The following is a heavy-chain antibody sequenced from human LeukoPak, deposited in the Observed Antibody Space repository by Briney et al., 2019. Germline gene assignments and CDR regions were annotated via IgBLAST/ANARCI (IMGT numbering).Heavy chain of an antibody. CDR2: IYPGDSDT. Sequence: GESLKISCKASGYSFTTYWIGWVRQMPGKGLEWMGIIYPGDSDTRYSPSFQGQVTISADKSISTAYLQWSSLKASDTAMYYCARAYYYDSSGYYSEAFDIWGQGTMVTVSS. V-gene: IGHV5-51*01. J-gene: IGHJ3*02. CDR3: ARAYYYDSSGYYSEAFDI. CDR1: GYSFTTYW. D-gene: IGHD3-22*01.